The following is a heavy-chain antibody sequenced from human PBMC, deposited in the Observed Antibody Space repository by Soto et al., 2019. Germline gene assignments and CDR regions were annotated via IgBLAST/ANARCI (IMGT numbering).Heavy chain of an antibody. D-gene: IGHD3-10*01. CDR1: GYTFTSYG. CDR2: INVYNGNT. V-gene: IGHV1-18*01. CDR3: ARDTSRGDYDY. Sequence: QVQLVKSGAEVKKPGASVKVSCKDSGYTFTSYGISGVRQAPGQGLEGMGWINVYNGNTNYAQKLQGRDTITKDTSTSTAYLDLRCLRSDDTAVYFCARDTSRGDYDYWGQGTLFIVSS. J-gene: IGHJ4*02.